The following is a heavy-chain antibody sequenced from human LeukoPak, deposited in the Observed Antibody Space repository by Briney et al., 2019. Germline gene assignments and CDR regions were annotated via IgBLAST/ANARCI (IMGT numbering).Heavy chain of an antibody. Sequence: SVKVSCKASGGTFSSYAISWVRQAPGQGLEWMGGIIPIFGTANYAQKFQGRVTITADESTSTAYMELSSLRSEDTAVYYCARVGWSRIAVAGPHYYGMDVWGQGTTVTVSS. CDR1: GGTFSSYA. CDR3: ARVGWSRIAVAGPHYYGMDV. V-gene: IGHV1-69*13. D-gene: IGHD6-19*01. CDR2: IIPIFGTA. J-gene: IGHJ6*02.